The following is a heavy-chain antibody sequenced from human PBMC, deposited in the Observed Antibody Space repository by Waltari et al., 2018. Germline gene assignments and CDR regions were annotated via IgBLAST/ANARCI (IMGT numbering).Heavy chain of an antibody. V-gene: IGHV3-64*01. D-gene: IGHD1-26*01. Sequence: EVQLVESGGGLVQPGGSLRLSCAASGFTFSSYAIHWPRKSPGKGLEYVSAISSDGGGTYYANSVKGRSTISRDNSKNTLYLQMGSLRAEDMAVYYCARLGYEVGSWYFDLWGRGTLVTVSS. CDR3: ARLGYEVGSWYFDL. J-gene: IGHJ2*01. CDR2: ISSDGGGT. CDR1: GFTFSSYA.